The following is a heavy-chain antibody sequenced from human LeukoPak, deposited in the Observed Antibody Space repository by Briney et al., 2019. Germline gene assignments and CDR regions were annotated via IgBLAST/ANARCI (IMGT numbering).Heavy chain of an antibody. D-gene: IGHD3-10*01. Sequence: SETLSLTCTVSRGSITNYYWSWIRQPPGKGLEWIGYIYYSGSTNYNPSLKSRVTISVDTSKNQFSLKLRSVTPADTAVYYCARYPGLEGTGSRGAFDNWGQGTLVTVSS. CDR1: RGSITNYY. V-gene: IGHV4-59*08. CDR2: IYYSGST. CDR3: ARYPGLEGTGSRGAFDN. J-gene: IGHJ4*02.